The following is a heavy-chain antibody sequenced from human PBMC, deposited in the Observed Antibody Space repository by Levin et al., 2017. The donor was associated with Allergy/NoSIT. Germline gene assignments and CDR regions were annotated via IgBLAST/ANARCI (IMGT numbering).Heavy chain of an antibody. CDR3: ARGYYDFWSGYYTGYYFDY. D-gene: IGHD3-3*01. CDR1: GFTFSSYS. CDR2: ISSSSSTI. Sequence: GGSLRLSCAASGFTFSSYSMNWVRQAPGKGLEWVSYISSSSSTIYYADSVKGRFTISRDNAKNSLYLQMNSLRAEDTAVYYCARGYYDFWSGYYTGYYFDYWGQGTLVTVSS. J-gene: IGHJ4*02. V-gene: IGHV3-48*01.